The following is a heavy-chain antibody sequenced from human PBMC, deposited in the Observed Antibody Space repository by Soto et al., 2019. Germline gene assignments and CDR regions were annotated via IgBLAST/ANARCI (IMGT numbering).Heavy chain of an antibody. CDR3: AKIKRGRAAAAEAHYYYYGMDV. CDR2: ISGSGGST. Sequence: PGGSLRLSCAASGSTFSSYAMSWVRQAPGKGLEWVSAISGSGGSTYYADSVKGRFTISRDNSKNTLYLQMNSLRAEDTAVYYCAKIKRGRAAAAEAHYYYYGMDVWGQGTTVTVSS. J-gene: IGHJ6*02. D-gene: IGHD6-13*01. V-gene: IGHV3-23*01. CDR1: GSTFSSYA.